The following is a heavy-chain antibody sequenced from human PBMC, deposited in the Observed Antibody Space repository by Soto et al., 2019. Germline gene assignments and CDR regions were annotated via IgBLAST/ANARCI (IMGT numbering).Heavy chain of an antibody. CDR3: ARTKVVPAENYYYGMDV. J-gene: IGHJ6*02. CDR2: INPNSGGT. D-gene: IGHD2-2*01. V-gene: IGHV1-2*04. CDR1: GYTFTGYY. Sequence: ASVKVSCKASGYTFTGYYIHWVRQAPGQGLEWMGWINPNSGGTNYAQKFQGWVTMTRDTSISTAYMELSRLRSDDTAVYYCARTKVVPAENYYYGMDVWGQGTTVTVSS.